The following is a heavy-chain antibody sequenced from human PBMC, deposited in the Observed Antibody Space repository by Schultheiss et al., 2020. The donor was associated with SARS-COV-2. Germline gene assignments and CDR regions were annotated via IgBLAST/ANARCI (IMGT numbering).Heavy chain of an antibody. Sequence: GGSLRLSCAGTGFMFSSYGMHWVRQAPGKGLEWVALIWYDGSNKYYADSVKGRFTISRDNAKNSLYLQMNSLRAEDTAVYYCARGRSYDSSGYYSAAIDYWGQGTLVTVSS. CDR3: ARGRSYDSSGYYSAAIDY. V-gene: IGHV3-30*02. J-gene: IGHJ4*02. CDR1: GFMFSSYG. D-gene: IGHD3-22*01. CDR2: IWYDGSNK.